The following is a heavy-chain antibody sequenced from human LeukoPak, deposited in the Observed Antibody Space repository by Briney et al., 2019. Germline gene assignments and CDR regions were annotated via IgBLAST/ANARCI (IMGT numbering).Heavy chain of an antibody. Sequence: SVKVSCKASGGTFSNYAISWVRQAPGQGLEWMGGIITNYGTTNYAQKYQGRVTITADESTTTVYMELSSLRSEDTAVYYCASTSGYYYDSSGYLNWGQGTLVTVSS. D-gene: IGHD3-22*01. CDR1: GGTFSNYA. V-gene: IGHV1-69*01. CDR3: ASTSGYYYDSSGYLN. CDR2: IITNYGTT. J-gene: IGHJ4*02.